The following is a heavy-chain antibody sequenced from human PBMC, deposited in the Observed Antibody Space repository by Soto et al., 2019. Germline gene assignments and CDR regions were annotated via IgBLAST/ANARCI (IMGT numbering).Heavy chain of an antibody. CDR2: ISANSGNT. D-gene: IGHD3-10*01. J-gene: IGHJ4*02. CDR3: ARDQGYYGSGSSSNFDY. CDR1: GYAFTIHG. Sequence: GASVKVSCKASGYAFTIHGINWVRQAPGQGLEWMGWISANSGNTNYAQNLQDRVTMTTDTSTSTAYMELRSLRSDDTALYYCARDQGYYGSGSSSNFDYWGQGTLVTVSS. V-gene: IGHV1-18*01.